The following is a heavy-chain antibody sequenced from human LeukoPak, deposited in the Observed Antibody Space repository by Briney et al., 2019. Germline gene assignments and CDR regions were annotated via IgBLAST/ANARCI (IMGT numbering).Heavy chain of an antibody. D-gene: IGHD1-26*01. V-gene: IGHV3-9*01. Sequence: GRSLRLPCAASGFTFDDYAMHWVRQAPGKGLEWVSGISWNSGSIGYADSVKGRFTISRDNAKNSLYLQMNSLRAEDTALYYCAKDIGSGSYPGWFDPWGQGTLVTVSS. J-gene: IGHJ5*02. CDR1: GFTFDDYA. CDR3: AKDIGSGSYPGWFDP. CDR2: ISWNSGSI.